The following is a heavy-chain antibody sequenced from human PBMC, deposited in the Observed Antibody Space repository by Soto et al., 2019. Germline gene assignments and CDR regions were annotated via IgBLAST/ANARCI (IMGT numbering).Heavy chain of an antibody. Sequence: EVQLVESGGGLVKPGGSLRLSCAASGFTFSRYGMNWLRQAPGKGLEWVASISSSTSYVYYADSVKGRFSTSRDNAKNTLYLQMNNLRAEDTAVYYCATQIAAGGGGWGQGTLVTVSS. CDR1: GFTFSRYG. CDR3: ATQIAAGGGG. J-gene: IGHJ4*02. D-gene: IGHD6-13*01. CDR2: ISSSTSYV. V-gene: IGHV3-21*01.